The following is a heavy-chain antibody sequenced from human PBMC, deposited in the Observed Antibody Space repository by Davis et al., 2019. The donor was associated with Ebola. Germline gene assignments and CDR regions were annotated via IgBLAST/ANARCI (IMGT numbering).Heavy chain of an antibody. Sequence: PSETLSLTCAVYGGSFSGYYWSWIRQPPGKGLEWIGEINHSGSANYNPSLKSRVTISVDTSKNQFSLKLSSVTAADTAVYYCARGNTVDMAAAAEAPEGIGYWGQGTLVTVSS. D-gene: IGHD6-13*01. CDR2: INHSGSA. CDR3: ARGNTVDMAAAAEAPEGIGY. J-gene: IGHJ4*02. CDR1: GGSFSGYY. V-gene: IGHV4-34*01.